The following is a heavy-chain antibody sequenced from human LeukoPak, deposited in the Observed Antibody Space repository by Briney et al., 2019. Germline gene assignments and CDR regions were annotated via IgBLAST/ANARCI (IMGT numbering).Heavy chain of an antibody. D-gene: IGHD4-11*01. CDR3: AKSINPTVSTTMGY. V-gene: IGHV3-30*02. J-gene: IGHJ4*02. CDR1: GFTVSSNY. Sequence: GGSLRLSCAASGFTVSSNYMSWVRQAPGKGLEWVAFIRYDGSNKYYADSVKGRSTISRDNSKNTLYLQMNSLRAEDTAVYYCAKSINPTVSTTMGYWGQGTLVTVSS. CDR2: IRYDGSNK.